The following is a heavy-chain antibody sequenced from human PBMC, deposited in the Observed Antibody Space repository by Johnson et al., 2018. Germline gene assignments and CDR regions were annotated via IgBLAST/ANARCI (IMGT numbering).Heavy chain of an antibody. CDR3: ARGRIVSWSSIGYMGY. CDR1: GYSFTSYP. Sequence: QVQLVQSGAEVKKPGASVKVSCETSGYSFTSYPIHWVRQAPGQRLEWMGSINAGNGDTKYSEKFQGRVTLARDTSASTAYIEVSSLRSEDTGVYYCARGRIVSWSSIGYMGYWGQGTLVSVST. D-gene: IGHD3-22*01. CDR2: INAGNGDT. V-gene: IGHV1-3*01. J-gene: IGHJ4*02.